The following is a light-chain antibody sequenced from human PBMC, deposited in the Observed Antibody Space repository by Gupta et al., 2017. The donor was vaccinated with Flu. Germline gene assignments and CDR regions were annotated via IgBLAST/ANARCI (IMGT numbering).Light chain of an antibody. J-gene: IGLJ2*01. CDR3: QAYDSILKDEV. CDR1: MYHIRGKH. Sequence: SMYHIRGKHVNQYQPVTAPAPVLYNYSHTHPPLAVPFRFSGATSGNSASLTISGLKSEDEADYYCQAYDSILKDEVFGAGTKLTVL. CDR2: SHT. V-gene: IGLV1-44*01.